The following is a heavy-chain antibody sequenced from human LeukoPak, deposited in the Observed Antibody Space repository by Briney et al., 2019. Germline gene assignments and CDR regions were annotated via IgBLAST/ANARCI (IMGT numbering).Heavy chain of an antibody. D-gene: IGHD2-2*01. J-gene: IGHJ6*02. CDR1: GFTFSSYA. V-gene: IGHV3-30-3*01. CDR2: ISYDGSNK. Sequence: PGGSLRLSCAASGFTFSSYAMHWVRQAPGKGQEWVAVISYDGSNKYYADSVKGRFTISRDNSKNTLYLQMNSLRAEDTAVYYCARVVPAAIYYYYYGMDVWGQGTTVTVSS. CDR3: ARVVPAAIYYYYYGMDV.